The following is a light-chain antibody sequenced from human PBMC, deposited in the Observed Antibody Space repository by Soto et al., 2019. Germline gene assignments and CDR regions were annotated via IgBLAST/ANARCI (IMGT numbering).Light chain of an antibody. V-gene: IGKV4-1*01. J-gene: IGKJ3*01. CDR2: WAS. Sequence: DIVMTQSPDSLAVSLGERATINCKSSQSVLYRSTNKNYLAWYQQKPGQSPKLLIYWASTRESGVPDRFSGSGSETDFTLTISSLQAEDVAVYSCQQYYSSPFTFGPGTKVDIK. CDR1: QSVLYRSTNKNY. CDR3: QQYYSSPFT.